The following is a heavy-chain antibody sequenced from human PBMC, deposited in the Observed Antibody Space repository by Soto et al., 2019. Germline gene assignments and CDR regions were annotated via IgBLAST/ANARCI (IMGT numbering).Heavy chain of an antibody. CDR2: FDPEDGET. D-gene: IGHD4-17*01. J-gene: IGHJ4*02. V-gene: IGHV1-24*01. CDR1: GYTLTELS. Sequence: VSVKVSCKVSGYTLTELSMHWVRQAPGKGLEWMGGFDPEDGETIYAQKFQGRVTMTEDTSTDTAYMELSSLRSEDTAVYYCATGPRPENYRGNVFFDYWGQGILVTVSS. CDR3: ATGPRPENYRGNVFFDY.